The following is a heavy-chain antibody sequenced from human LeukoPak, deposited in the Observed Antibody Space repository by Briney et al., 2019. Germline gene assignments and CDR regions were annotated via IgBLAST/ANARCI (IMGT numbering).Heavy chain of an antibody. CDR1: GYSFSSYG. V-gene: IGHV1-18*01. J-gene: IGHJ4*02. D-gene: IGHD1-7*01. Sequence: ASVKVSCKASGYSFSSYGFSWVRQAPGQGLEWMGWINTYNGLTNYTQTLQGRVTMTTDTSTSTAYMELRNLRPDDTAVYFCARDPRITGTTAYYFDYWGQGTLVTVSS. CDR2: INTYNGLT. CDR3: ARDPRITGTTAYYFDY.